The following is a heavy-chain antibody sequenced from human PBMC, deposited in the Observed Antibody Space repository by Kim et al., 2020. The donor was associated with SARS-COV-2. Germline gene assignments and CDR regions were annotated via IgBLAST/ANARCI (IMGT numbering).Heavy chain of an antibody. V-gene: IGHV4-31*02. CDR3: AREGKASDP. J-gene: IGHJ5*02. D-gene: IGHD6-13*01. CDR2: GRP. Sequence: GRPYYTPSLKGRVTISVDTSKNQFSLKLSSVTAADTAVYYCAREGKASDPWGQGTLVTVSS.